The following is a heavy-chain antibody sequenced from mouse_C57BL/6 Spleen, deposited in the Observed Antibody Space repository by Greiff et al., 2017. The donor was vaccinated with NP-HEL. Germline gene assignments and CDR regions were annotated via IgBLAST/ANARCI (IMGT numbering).Heavy chain of an antibody. CDR2: IYPRSGNT. J-gene: IGHJ4*01. V-gene: IGHV1-81*01. CDR3: ARGGYSNYDAMDY. CDR1: GYTFTSYG. Sequence: QVQLQQSGAELARPGASVKLSCKASGYTFTSYGISWVKQRTGQGLEWIGEIYPRSGNTYYNEKFKGKATLTADKSSSKAYMELRSLTSEDSAVYFCARGGYSNYDAMDYWGQGTSVTVSS. D-gene: IGHD2-5*01.